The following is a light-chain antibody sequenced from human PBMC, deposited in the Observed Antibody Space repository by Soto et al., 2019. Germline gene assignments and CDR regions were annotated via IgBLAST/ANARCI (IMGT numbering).Light chain of an antibody. CDR3: QQYITYPYT. V-gene: IGKV1-5*01. CDR1: QSVTDW. Sequence: DIQMTQSPSTLSASVGDRVTITCRASQSVTDWLAWYQQKPGKAPNLLIYDASRLQSGVPSRFSGSGSGTEFTLTISSLQPDDFATYFCQQYITYPYTFGQGTKLEIK. CDR2: DAS. J-gene: IGKJ2*01.